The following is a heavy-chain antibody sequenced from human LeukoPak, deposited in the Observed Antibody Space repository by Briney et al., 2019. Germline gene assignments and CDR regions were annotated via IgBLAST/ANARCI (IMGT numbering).Heavy chain of an antibody. Sequence: GGSLRLSCAASGFTFSNYLMTWVRQAPGKGLEWVAFIRYDGSNKYYADSVKGRFTISRDNSKNTLYLQMNSLRAEDTAVYYCAKERKVQLWAQYYFDYWGQGTLVTVSS. CDR3: AKERKVQLWAQYYFDY. V-gene: IGHV3-30*02. D-gene: IGHD5-18*01. CDR2: IRYDGSNK. CDR1: GFTFSNYL. J-gene: IGHJ4*02.